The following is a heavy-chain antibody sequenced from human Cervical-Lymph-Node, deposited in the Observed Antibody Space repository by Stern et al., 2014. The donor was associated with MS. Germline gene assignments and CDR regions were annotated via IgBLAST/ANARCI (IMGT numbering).Heavy chain of an antibody. J-gene: IGHJ6*02. Sequence: MQLVESGGGVVQPGRSLRLSCAASGFTFSSYAMHWVRQAPGKGLEWVAVIWNDGTYKFYAGSVQGRFTISRDNSKNTLYLQTGSLRLEDTAVYYCARDRRELPPRYYYYGMDVWGPGTTVTVSS. CDR2: IWNDGTYK. CDR3: ARDRRELPPRYYYYGMDV. V-gene: IGHV3-33*01. D-gene: IGHD1-7*01. CDR1: GFTFSSYA.